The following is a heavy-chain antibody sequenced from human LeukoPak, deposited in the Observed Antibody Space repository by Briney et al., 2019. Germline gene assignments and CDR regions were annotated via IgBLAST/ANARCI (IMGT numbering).Heavy chain of an antibody. Sequence: SVKVSCKASGGTFSSYAISWVRQAPGQGLEWMGGIIPIFGTTNYAQKFQGRVTITADESTSTAYMELSSLRSEDTAVYYCASSSLAETGFLTDAFDIWGQGTMVTVSS. CDR2: IIPIFGTT. CDR1: GGTFSSYA. D-gene: IGHD3-3*01. J-gene: IGHJ3*02. CDR3: ASSSLAETGFLTDAFDI. V-gene: IGHV1-69*13.